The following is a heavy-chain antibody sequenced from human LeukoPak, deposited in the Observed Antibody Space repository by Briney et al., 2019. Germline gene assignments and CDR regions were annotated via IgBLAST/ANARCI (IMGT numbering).Heavy chain of an antibody. V-gene: IGHV1-2*02. J-gene: IGHJ4*02. Sequence: GASVKVSCKASGYTFTTYAITWVRQAPGQGLEWMGWINPNSGGTNYAQKFQGRVTMTRDTSISTAYMELSRLRSDDTAVYYCARDGGVFSFDYWGQGTLVTVSS. CDR1: GYTFTTYA. D-gene: IGHD3-16*01. CDR2: INPNSGGT. CDR3: ARDGGVFSFDY.